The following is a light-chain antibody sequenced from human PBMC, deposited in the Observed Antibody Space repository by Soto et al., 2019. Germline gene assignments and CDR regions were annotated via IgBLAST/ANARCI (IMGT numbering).Light chain of an antibody. J-gene: IGKJ1*01. Sequence: DIQMTQSPSSRSASVGDRVTITCRASQSISSYLNWYQQKPGKAPKLLIYAASSLQSGVPSRFSGSGSGTDFTLTISSLQPEDFATYNCQQSYSTPTFGQGTKVEIK. V-gene: IGKV1-39*01. CDR1: QSISSY. CDR3: QQSYSTPT. CDR2: AAS.